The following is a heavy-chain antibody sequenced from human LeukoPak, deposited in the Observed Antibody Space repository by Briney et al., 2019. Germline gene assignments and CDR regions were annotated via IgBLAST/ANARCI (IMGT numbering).Heavy chain of an antibody. Sequence: GGSLRLSCAASGFTFSSYAMSWVRQAPGKGLEWVSVIYSSGNTYYADSVKGRFTISRDNAKNSLYLQMNSLRAEDTAVYYCARDGDGWDYGSGSYDYWGQGTLVTVSS. CDR3: ARDGDGWDYGSGSYDY. CDR1: GFTFSSYA. D-gene: IGHD3-10*01. J-gene: IGHJ4*02. CDR2: IYSSGNT. V-gene: IGHV3-69-1*02.